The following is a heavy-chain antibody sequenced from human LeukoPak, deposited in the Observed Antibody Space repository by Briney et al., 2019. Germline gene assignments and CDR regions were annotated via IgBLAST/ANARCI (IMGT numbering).Heavy chain of an antibody. D-gene: IGHD2-21*02. V-gene: IGHV4-30-4*01. J-gene: IGHJ4*02. Sequence: SETLSLTCNVSGGSISSGDTYWSWIRQPPGKGLEWIGYIYYNGSTYYNPTLKSRLTISVDTSENQFSLHLTSVTAADTAVYFCARVTRWAGLDFWGQGTLVTVSS. CDR2: IYYNGST. CDR3: ARVTRWAGLDF. CDR1: GGSISSGDTY.